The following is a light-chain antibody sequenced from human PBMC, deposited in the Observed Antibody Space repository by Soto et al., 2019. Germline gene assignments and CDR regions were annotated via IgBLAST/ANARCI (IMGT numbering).Light chain of an antibody. J-gene: IGKJ1*01. Sequence: DIQMTQSPSSLSASVGDRVTITCRASQVFSNYLAWYQQKPGKVPKLLIYAASILQSGFPSRFSGSGSGTDFIFTISSLQPEDVATYYCQQYNSYWTFGQGTKVDIK. CDR1: QVFSNY. CDR2: AAS. V-gene: IGKV1-27*01. CDR3: QQYNSYWT.